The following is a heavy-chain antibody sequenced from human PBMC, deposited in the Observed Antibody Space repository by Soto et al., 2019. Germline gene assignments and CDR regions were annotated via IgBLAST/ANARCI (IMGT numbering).Heavy chain of an antibody. J-gene: IGHJ3*02. Sequence: SETLSLTCTVSGGSISSGGYYWSWIRQHPGKGLEWIGYIYYSGSTYYNPSLKSRVTISVDTSKNQFSLKLSSVTAADTAVYYCARTYDSSGYAYDAFDIWGQGTMVTVSS. CDR3: ARTYDSSGYAYDAFDI. CDR2: IYYSGST. D-gene: IGHD3-22*01. V-gene: IGHV4-31*03. CDR1: GGSISSGGYY.